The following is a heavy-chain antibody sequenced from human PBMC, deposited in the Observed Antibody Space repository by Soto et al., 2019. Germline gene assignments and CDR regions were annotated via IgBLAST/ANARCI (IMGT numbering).Heavy chain of an antibody. CDR1: GGSISSSNW. CDR2: IYHSGST. CDR3: ARGGQGIAAAEQIDY. D-gene: IGHD6-13*01. Sequence: QVQLQESGPGLVKPSGTLSLTCAVSGGSISSSNWWSWVRPPPGKGLEWIGEIYHSGSTSYNPSLKSRVTRSVDKSKHQFSLKLSAVTAADTAVYYCARGGQGIAAAEQIDYWGQGTLVTVSS. J-gene: IGHJ4*02. V-gene: IGHV4-4*02.